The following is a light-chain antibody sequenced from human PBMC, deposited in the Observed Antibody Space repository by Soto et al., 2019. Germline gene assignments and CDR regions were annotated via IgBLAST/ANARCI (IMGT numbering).Light chain of an antibody. CDR3: QHYASSPKT. CDR2: DAS. V-gene: IGKV3-20*01. CDR1: QSVRSSF. Sequence: EIVLTQSPGTLSLSPGERATLSCRASQSVRSSFLAWYQQNPGQAPRLLIYDASSRATGIPDRFSGSGSGTDFPFTISRLEPEDFAVYYCQHYASSPKTFGQGTKVEI. J-gene: IGKJ1*01.